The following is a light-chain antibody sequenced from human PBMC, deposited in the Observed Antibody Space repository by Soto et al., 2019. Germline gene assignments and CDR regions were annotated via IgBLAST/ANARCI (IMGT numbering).Light chain of an antibody. CDR2: LVS. V-gene: IGKV2-28*01. CDR1: QSLLHSDGDNY. J-gene: IGKJ3*01. CDR3: MQTLQTPYT. Sequence: DIVMTQSPLSLPVTPGEPASISCKSSQSLLHSDGDNYLEWYVQKAGQSPQLLIYLVSHRASGVPDRLSGSGSGTDFKLKISKVEADDVGVYYCMQTLQTPYTFGPGTKVEIK.